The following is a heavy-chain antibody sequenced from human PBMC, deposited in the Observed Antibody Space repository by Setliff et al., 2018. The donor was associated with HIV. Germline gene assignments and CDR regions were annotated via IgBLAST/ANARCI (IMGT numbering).Heavy chain of an antibody. CDR2: IYYSGST. Sequence: PSETLSLTCTVSGGSISSGGYYWSWIRQHPGKGLEWIGYIYYSGSTYYNPSLKSRVTISADTSNNQFSLKLNSLTAADTAIYYCARDSRMIMEGTDYWGQGILVTVSS. CDR3: ARDSRMIMEGTDY. CDR1: GGSISSGGYY. V-gene: IGHV4-31*03. J-gene: IGHJ4*02. D-gene: IGHD3-16*01.